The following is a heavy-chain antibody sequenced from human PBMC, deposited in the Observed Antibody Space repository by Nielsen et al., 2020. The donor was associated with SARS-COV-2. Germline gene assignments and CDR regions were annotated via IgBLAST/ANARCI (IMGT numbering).Heavy chain of an antibody. V-gene: IGHV4-4*02. D-gene: IGHD2-2*02. CDR2: VSHSGST. Sequence: SETLSLTCAVSGGSVSSNDWWTWVRQSPGKGLEWIGEVSHSGSTKYKPSLKSRVTLSMDKSKNQFSLRLTSVSAADTADYFCARGDLVVVPSPLLGLGPIFYSFYLDVWGKGTTVIVSS. CDR3: ARGDLVVVPSPLLGLGPIFYSFYLDV. J-gene: IGHJ6*03. CDR1: GGSVSSNDW.